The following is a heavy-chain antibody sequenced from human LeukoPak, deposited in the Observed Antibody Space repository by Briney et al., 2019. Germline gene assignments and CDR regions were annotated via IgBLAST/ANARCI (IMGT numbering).Heavy chain of an antibody. D-gene: IGHD3-16*01. Sequence: SETLSLTCTVSGGSISSYYWNWLRQTPGKGLEWIGYISYSGSTDYNPSLKSRVTISVDTSKSQFSLKLNSVTAADTAVYYCARDTWGWFDPWGQGTLVIVSS. CDR2: ISYSGST. CDR3: ARDTWGWFDP. J-gene: IGHJ5*02. CDR1: GGSISSYY. V-gene: IGHV4-59*01.